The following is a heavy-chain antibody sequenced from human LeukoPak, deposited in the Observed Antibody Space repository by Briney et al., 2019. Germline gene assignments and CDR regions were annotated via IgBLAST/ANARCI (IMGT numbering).Heavy chain of an antibody. CDR3: ARDGIAAGQTPGPFDP. Sequence: GGSLRLSCAASGFTFSSYWMSWVRQAPGKGLEWVANIKQDGSEKYYVDSVKGRFTISRDNAKNSLYLQMNSLRAKDTAVYYCARDGIAAGQTPGPFDPWGQGTLVTVSS. J-gene: IGHJ5*02. D-gene: IGHD6-13*01. V-gene: IGHV3-7*03. CDR2: IKQDGSEK. CDR1: GFTFSSYW.